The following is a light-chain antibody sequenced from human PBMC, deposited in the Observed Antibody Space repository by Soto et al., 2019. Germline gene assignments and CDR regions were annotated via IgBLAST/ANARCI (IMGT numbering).Light chain of an antibody. Sequence: ELVLTQSPGTLSLSPGERATLSRRASQSVVSSYLAWYQQKPGQAPRLLIYGTSSRATGIPDRFSGSGSGTDFTLTISRLEPEDFAVYYCQRYGSSPLYTFGQGTKLEIK. CDR1: QSVVSSY. J-gene: IGKJ2*01. CDR2: GTS. CDR3: QRYGSSPLYT. V-gene: IGKV3-20*01.